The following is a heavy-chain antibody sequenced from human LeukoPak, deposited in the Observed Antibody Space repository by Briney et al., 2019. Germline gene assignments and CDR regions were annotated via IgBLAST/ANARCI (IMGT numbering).Heavy chain of an antibody. D-gene: IGHD3-22*01. CDR3: AREISRVYDSSGWNFDY. V-gene: IGHV3-21*01. CDR1: GFTFSSYS. CDR2: ISSSSSYI. Sequence: GGSLRLSCAASGFTFSSYSMNWVRQAPGKGLEWVSSISSSSSYIYYADSVKGRFTISGDNAKNSLYLQMNSLRAEDTAVYYCAREISRVYDSSGWNFDYWGQGTLVTVSS. J-gene: IGHJ4*02.